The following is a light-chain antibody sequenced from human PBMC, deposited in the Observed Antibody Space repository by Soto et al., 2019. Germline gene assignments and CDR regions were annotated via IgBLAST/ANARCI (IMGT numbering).Light chain of an antibody. CDR3: QQFASSPRT. CDR1: QSVATSQ. CDR2: GAS. J-gene: IGKJ1*01. V-gene: IGKV3-20*01. Sequence: EIVLTQSPGTLSLSPGERATLFCRASQSVATSQLAWYQQKPGQAPRLLIGASSRATGVPDRFIASGSGTDFTLTISRLEPEDFAAYYRQQFASSPRTFGRGTTVEIK.